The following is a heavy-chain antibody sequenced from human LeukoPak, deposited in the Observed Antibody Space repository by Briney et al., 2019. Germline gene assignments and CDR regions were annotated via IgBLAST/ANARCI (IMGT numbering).Heavy chain of an antibody. CDR2: ISYDGSGK. CDR1: EFTFSTHS. Sequence: GGSLRLSCAASEFTFSTHSMHWVRQAPGKGLEWVTLISYDGSGKLYADSVKGRFTISRDNSKNTLFLQMNSLRAEDTAVYYCASFIVVVPAAIGYYYYGMDVWGKGTTVTVSS. V-gene: IGHV3-30*04. CDR3: ASFIVVVPAAIGYYYYGMDV. J-gene: IGHJ6*04. D-gene: IGHD2-2*02.